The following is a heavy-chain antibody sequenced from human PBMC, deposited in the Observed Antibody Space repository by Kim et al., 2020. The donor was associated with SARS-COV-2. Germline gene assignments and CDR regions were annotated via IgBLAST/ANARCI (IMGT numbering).Heavy chain of an antibody. CDR2: ISWNSGSI. CDR3: AKGAISGGGETGYGMDV. Sequence: GGSLRLSCAASGFTFDDYAMHWVRQAPGKGLEWVSGISWNSGSIGYADSVKGRFTISRDNAKNSLYLQMNSLRAEDTALYYCAKGAISGGGETGYGMDVWGQGTTVTVSS. V-gene: IGHV3-9*01. D-gene: IGHD2-15*01. CDR1: GFTFDDYA. J-gene: IGHJ6*02.